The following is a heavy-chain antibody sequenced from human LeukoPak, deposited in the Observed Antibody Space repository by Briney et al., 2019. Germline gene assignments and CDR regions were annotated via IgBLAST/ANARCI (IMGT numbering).Heavy chain of an antibody. V-gene: IGHV3-21*01. CDR1: GFPFSSYS. J-gene: IGHJ4*02. Sequence: GGALRLSCAASGFPFSSYSMNWVRQAPGEGLEWGSSISSSSSYIYYADSVKGRFTISRDNAKNSLYLQMNSLRAEDTAVYYCARDPRGWGYNQGGGDYWGQGTLVTVSS. CDR3: ARDPRGWGYNQGGGDY. CDR2: ISSSSSYI. D-gene: IGHD5-24*01.